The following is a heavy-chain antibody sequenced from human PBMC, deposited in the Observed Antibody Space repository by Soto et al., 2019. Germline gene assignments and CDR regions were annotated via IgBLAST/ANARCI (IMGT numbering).Heavy chain of an antibody. CDR2: IYYSGST. CDR3: ARGGGYSGYYFDY. CDR1: GGSISSYY. Sequence: SETLSLTCTVSGGSISSYYWSWIRQPPGKGLEWIGYIYYSGSTNYNPSLKSRVTISVDTSKNQFSLKLSSVTAADTAVYYCARGGGYSGYYFDYWGQGTTVTVSS. V-gene: IGHV4-59*01. D-gene: IGHD3-22*01. J-gene: IGHJ4*02.